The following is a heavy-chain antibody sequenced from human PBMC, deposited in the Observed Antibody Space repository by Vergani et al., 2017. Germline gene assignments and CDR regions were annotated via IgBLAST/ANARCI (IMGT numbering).Heavy chain of an antibody. CDR1: GGSFSGYY. V-gene: IGHV4-34*01. D-gene: IGHD3-3*01. J-gene: IGHJ6*03. Sequence: QVQLQQWGAGLLKPSETLSLTCAVYGGSFSGYYWSWIRQPPGKGLEWIGEINHSGSTNYNPSLKSRVTISVDTSKNQFSLKLSSVTAADTAVYYCAGGTFWSGPYYYYYMDVWGKGTTVTVSS. CDR2: INHSGST. CDR3: AGGTFWSGPYYYYYMDV.